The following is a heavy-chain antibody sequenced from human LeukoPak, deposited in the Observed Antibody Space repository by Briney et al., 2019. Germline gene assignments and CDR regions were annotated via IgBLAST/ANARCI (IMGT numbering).Heavy chain of an antibody. V-gene: IGHV4-34*01. D-gene: IGHD3-3*01. Sequence: SETLSLTCAVYGGSFSGYYWSWIRQPPGKGLEWIGSIYDTGSTFYNPSLKSRVIISVDTSKNQFSLKLSSVTAADTAVYYCQSRFLEWLLDYWGQGTLVTVSS. CDR1: GGSFSGYY. CDR2: IYDTGST. CDR3: QSRFLEWLLDY. J-gene: IGHJ4*02.